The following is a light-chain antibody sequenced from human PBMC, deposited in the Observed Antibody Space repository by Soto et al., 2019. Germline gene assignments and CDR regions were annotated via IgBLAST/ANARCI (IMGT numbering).Light chain of an antibody. CDR3: LLSYSGDRPVV. J-gene: IGLJ2*01. V-gene: IGLV1-44*01. CDR1: SSNIGSDS. CDR2: NNN. Sequence: QSVLTQPPSASGAPGQRVTISCSGSSSNIGSDSVSWYQQLPGTAPKLLIYNNNQRPSGVPDRFSGSKSGTSASLAISGLQSEDEADYYCLLSYSGDRPVVFGGGTKLTVL.